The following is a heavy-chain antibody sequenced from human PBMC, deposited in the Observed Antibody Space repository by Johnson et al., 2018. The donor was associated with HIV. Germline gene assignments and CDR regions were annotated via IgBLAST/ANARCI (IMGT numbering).Heavy chain of an antibody. V-gene: IGHV3-20*04. Sequence: VQLVESGGGVVQPGGSLRLSCAASGFTFDDYGMSWVRQAPGKGLEWVSGINWNGGTTGYADSVKGRYTISRDNAKNSLYLQMNSLRAEDTALYYCARGTYYYDSSGYLGDAFDIWGQGTMVTVSS. CDR3: ARGTYYYDSSGYLGDAFDI. CDR2: INWNGGTT. CDR1: GFTFDDYG. J-gene: IGHJ3*02. D-gene: IGHD3-22*01.